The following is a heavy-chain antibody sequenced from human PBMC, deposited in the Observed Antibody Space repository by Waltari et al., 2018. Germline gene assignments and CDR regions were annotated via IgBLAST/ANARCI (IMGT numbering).Heavy chain of an antibody. CDR2: SNPKKGDT. CDR1: GYSFTDYH. CDR3: ARDPGPIVGAPDY. V-gene: IGHV1-2*02. J-gene: IGHJ4*02. Sequence: QVQLVQSGTEVKKPGASVKVSCQASGYSFTDYHLHWVRQTPGQGLEWLGWSNPKKGDTGYAQNFLGRFTRTGDTSINTVYMDLSGLRSDDTAVFYCARDPGPIVGAPDYWGQGTLVTVSS. D-gene: IGHD1-26*01.